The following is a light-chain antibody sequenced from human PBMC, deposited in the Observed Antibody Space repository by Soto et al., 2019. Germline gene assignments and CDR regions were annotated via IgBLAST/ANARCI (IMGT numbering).Light chain of an antibody. CDR1: QSVSSSY. V-gene: IGKV3-20*01. Sequence: EIVLTQSPGTLSLSPGERATLSCRASQSVSSSYLAWYQQKPGQAPRLLIYGASSSATGIPDRFSGSGSGTDFTLTISRLEPEDFAVYYCQQYGSSPQAFGQGPKLEIK. CDR2: GAS. J-gene: IGKJ2*01. CDR3: QQYGSSPQA.